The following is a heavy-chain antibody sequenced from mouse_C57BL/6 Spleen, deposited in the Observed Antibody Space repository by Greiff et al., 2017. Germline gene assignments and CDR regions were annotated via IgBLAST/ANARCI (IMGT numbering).Heavy chain of an antibody. J-gene: IGHJ2*01. V-gene: IGHV1-82*01. D-gene: IGHD2-3*01. CDR2: IYPGDGDT. CDR3: ARYDGYYRYFDY. Sequence: QVQLKQSGPELVKPGASVKISCKASGYAFGSSWMNWVKQRPGKGLEWIGRIYPGDGDTNYNGKFKGKATLTADKSSSTAYMQLSSLTSEDSAVYFCARYDGYYRYFDYWGQGTTLTVSS. CDR1: GYAFGSSW.